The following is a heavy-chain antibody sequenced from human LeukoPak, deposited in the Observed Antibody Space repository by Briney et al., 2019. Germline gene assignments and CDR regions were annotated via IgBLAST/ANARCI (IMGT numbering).Heavy chain of an antibody. D-gene: IGHD3-22*01. CDR2: FDPEDGET. V-gene: IGHV1-24*01. CDR1: GYTLTELS. CDR3: AAPWDYYDSSGYHDAFDI. Sequence: GASVKVSCKVSGYTLTELSMHSVRQAPGKGLEWMGGFDPEDGETIYAQKFQGRVTMTEDTSTDTAYMELSSLRSEDPAVYYCAAPWDYYDSSGYHDAFDIWGQGTMVTVSS. J-gene: IGHJ3*02.